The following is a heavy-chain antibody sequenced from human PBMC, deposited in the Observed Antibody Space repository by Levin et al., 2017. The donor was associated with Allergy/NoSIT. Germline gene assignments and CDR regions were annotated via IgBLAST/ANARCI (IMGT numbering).Heavy chain of an antibody. J-gene: IGHJ6*02. CDR3: ARDQGIVVEPSAALSGTDV. D-gene: IGHD2-15*01. Sequence: GGSLRLSCVASGFTFSNYGMHWVRQAPGKGLEWVAVIWYDGNKKYYADSVKGRFTISKDNSKNTLYLQMNTLRAEDTAVYYCARDQGIVVEPSAALSGTDVWGQGTAVTVSS. V-gene: IGHV3-33*01. CDR1: GFTFSNYG. CDR2: IWYDGNKK.